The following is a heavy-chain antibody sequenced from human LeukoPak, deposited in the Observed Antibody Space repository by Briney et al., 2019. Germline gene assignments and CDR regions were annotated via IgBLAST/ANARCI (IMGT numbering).Heavy chain of an antibody. V-gene: IGHV1-69*05. J-gene: IGHJ4*02. CDR1: GGTFSNYA. CDR2: IIPMFGTV. Sequence: SVKVSCKAAGGTFSNYAISWVRQAPGQGLEWMGGIIPMFGTVNYAQKFQGRVTITTDESTSTAYMELSNLRSEDTAVYYCARESDDSSGYYSYWGQGTLVTVSS. CDR3: ARESDDSSGYYSY. D-gene: IGHD3-22*01.